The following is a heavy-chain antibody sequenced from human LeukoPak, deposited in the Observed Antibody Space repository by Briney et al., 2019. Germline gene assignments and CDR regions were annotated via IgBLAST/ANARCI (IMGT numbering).Heavy chain of an antibody. CDR2: INWNGDST. J-gene: IGHJ4*02. CDR3: ARTPNYGSGSYDY. D-gene: IGHD3-10*01. Sequence: PGGSLRLSCAASGFNSDDYGMIWVRQAPGKGLEWVSGINWNGDSTGYADSVKGRFTISRDNAKNSLYLQMNSLRAEDMALYYCARTPNYGSGSYDYWGQGTLVTVSS. V-gene: IGHV3-20*04. CDR1: GFNSDDYG.